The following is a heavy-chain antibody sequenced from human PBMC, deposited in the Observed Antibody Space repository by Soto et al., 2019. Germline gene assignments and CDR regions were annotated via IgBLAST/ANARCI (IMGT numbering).Heavy chain of an antibody. Sequence: EVQLVESGGGLVQFGGSLRLSCAASGFTFSNYWMHWVRQVPGKGLVWVSRIKGDETNTGYADSVKGRFTISRDNVKHIVYLPMNSLRAEDTAVYYCARGLSGYYGFDYWGQGTLVTVSS. CDR2: IKGDETNT. CDR3: ARGLSGYYGFDY. J-gene: IGHJ4*02. V-gene: IGHV3-74*01. CDR1: GFTFSNYW. D-gene: IGHD5-12*01.